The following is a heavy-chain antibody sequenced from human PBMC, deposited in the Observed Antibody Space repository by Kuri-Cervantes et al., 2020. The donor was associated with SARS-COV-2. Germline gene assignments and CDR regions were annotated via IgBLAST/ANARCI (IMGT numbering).Heavy chain of an antibody. D-gene: IGHD6-13*01. Sequence: ESLKISCTVSGGSISSYYWSWIRQPAGKGLEWIGRIYTSGSTNYNPSLKSRVTISVDTSKNQFSLKLTSVTAADTAIYYCARAAYSSTWYINHFDPWGQGTLVTVSS. CDR3: ARAAYSSTWYINHFDP. CDR2: IYTSGST. V-gene: IGHV4-4*07. CDR1: GGSISSYY. J-gene: IGHJ5*02.